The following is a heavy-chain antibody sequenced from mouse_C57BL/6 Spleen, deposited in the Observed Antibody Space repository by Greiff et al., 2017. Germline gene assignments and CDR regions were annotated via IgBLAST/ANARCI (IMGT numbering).Heavy chain of an antibody. Sequence: VQRVESGPELVKPGASVKISCKASGYAFSSSWMNWVKQRPGKGLEWIGRIYPGDGDTNYNGKFKGKATLTADKSSSTAYMQLSSLTSEDSAVYFCARMVTFDYWGQGTTLTVSS. CDR3: ARMVTFDY. D-gene: IGHD2-1*01. CDR1: GYAFSSSW. V-gene: IGHV1-82*01. CDR2: IYPGDGDT. J-gene: IGHJ2*01.